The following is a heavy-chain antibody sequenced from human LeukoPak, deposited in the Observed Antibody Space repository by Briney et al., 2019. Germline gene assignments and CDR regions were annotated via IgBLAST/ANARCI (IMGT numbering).Heavy chain of an antibody. CDR2: IHSSGYT. V-gene: IGHV4-4*09. D-gene: IGHD1-26*01. CDR3: AKRQGPNSGSYDYFDP. J-gene: IGHJ5*02. CDR1: GGSISSYY. Sequence: KPSGTLSLTCTVSGGSISSYYWSWIRQPPGQGLEWIAYIHSSGYTNYNPSLKSRVTISVDTSKNQFSLKVTSVTAADTAVYYCAKRQGPNSGSYDYFDPWGQGTLVTVSS.